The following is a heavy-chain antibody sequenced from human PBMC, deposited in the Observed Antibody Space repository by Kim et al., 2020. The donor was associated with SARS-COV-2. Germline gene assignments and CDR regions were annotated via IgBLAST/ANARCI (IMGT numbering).Heavy chain of an antibody. V-gene: IGHV4-4*02. J-gene: IGHJ4*02. CDR2: IHRSGST. CDR3: ARRDYYDSRGYFDY. Sequence: SETLSLTCTVSGGSISSENWWSWVRQPPGKGLEWIGEIHRSGSTNYNPSLKSRVTISLDKSKNQFSLKLSSVTAADTAMYYCARRDYYDSRGYFDYWGQGTLVTVSS. CDR1: GGSISSENW. D-gene: IGHD3-22*01.